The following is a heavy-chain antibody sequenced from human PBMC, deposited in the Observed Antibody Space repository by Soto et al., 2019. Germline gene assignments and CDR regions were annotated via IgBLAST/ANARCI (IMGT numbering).Heavy chain of an antibody. D-gene: IGHD3-10*01. J-gene: IGHJ6*02. CDR2: ISSTTNYK. CDR1: GVTFSSYS. CDR3: ARGPFTMVRYGMDV. V-gene: IGHV3-21*01. Sequence: TGGFLRLSCAASGVTFSSYSMNWVRQAPGKGLEWVSSISSTTNYKYYADSVKGRFTISRDNSKNTLYLQMNSLRAEDTAVYYCARGPFTMVRYGMDVWGQGTTVTVSS.